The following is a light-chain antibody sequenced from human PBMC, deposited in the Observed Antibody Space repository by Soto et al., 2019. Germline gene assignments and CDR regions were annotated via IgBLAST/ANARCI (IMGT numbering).Light chain of an antibody. J-gene: IGKJ4*01. CDR2: DAS. Sequence: DIQMTQSPSTMSSSVGERVTITCRASQSINSWLAWYQQKPGKAPKLLIFDASSLESGVPPRFSGSGSGTEFTLTINSLQPDDFASYYCQQYKSYPLSFGGGTKVEIK. CDR3: QQYKSYPLS. CDR1: QSINSW. V-gene: IGKV1-5*01.